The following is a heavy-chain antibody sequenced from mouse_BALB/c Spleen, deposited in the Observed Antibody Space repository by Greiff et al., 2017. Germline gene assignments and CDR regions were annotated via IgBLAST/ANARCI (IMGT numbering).Heavy chain of an antibody. CDR1: GYTFTSYW. CDR2: INPSTGYT. CDR3: ARRAYGYFDY. V-gene: IGHV1-7*01. Sequence: VKLMESGAELAKPGASVKMSCKASGYTFTSYWMHWVKQRPGQGLEWIGYINPSTGYTEYNQKFKDKATLTADKSSSTAYMQLSSLTSEDSAVYYCARRAYGYFDYWGQGTTLTVSS. J-gene: IGHJ2*01. D-gene: IGHD1-1*01.